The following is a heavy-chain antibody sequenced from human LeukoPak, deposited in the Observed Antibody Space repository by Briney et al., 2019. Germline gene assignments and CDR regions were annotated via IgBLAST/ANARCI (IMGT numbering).Heavy chain of an antibody. CDR3: TRGGSGWYWGSFDY. CDR2: IRSKAYGGTT. D-gene: IGHD6-19*01. J-gene: IGHJ4*02. Sequence: PGRSLRLSCTASGFTFGDYGMNWVRQAPGKGLEWVGFIRSKAYGGTTEYAASVKARFTISRDDSKSIAYLQMKSLKTEDTAVYYCTRGGSGWYWGSFDYWGQGTLVTVSS. CDR1: GFTFGDYG. V-gene: IGHV3-49*04.